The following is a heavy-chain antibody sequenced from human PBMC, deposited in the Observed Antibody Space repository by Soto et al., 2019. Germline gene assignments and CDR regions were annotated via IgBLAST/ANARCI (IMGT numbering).Heavy chain of an antibody. CDR1: GFSLSTSGVG. CDR3: GLEWLFRKYNWFDP. Sequence: SGPTLVKPTQTLTLTCTFSGFSLSTSGVGVGWIRQPPGKALEWLALIYWNDDKRYSPSLKSRLTITKDTSKNQVVLTMTNMDPVDTATYYCGLEWLFRKYNWFDPWGQGTLVTVSS. D-gene: IGHD3-3*01. V-gene: IGHV2-5*01. CDR2: IYWNDDK. J-gene: IGHJ5*02.